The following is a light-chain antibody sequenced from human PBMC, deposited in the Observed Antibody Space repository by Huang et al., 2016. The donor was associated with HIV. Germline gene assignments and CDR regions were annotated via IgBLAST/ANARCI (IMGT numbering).Light chain of an antibody. CDR2: GAS. CDR3: QQYCSSLYT. J-gene: IGKJ2*01. Sequence: DIVLTQSPGTLSLSPGERATLSCRASQSVSSSYLAWYQQKPGQAPRLLIYGASSRASGIPERFSGSGSGTDFTLTISRLEPEDFAVYYCQQYCSSLYTFGQGTKLEI. V-gene: IGKV3-20*01. CDR1: QSVSSSY.